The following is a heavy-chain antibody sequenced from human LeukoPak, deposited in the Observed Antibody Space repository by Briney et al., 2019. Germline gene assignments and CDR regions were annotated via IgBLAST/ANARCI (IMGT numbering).Heavy chain of an antibody. CDR2: ISGGAAST. V-gene: IGHV3-23*01. CDR1: GFTFSSCA. CDR3: AKSGRYCSGGSCYQAASLDY. D-gene: IGHD2-15*01. J-gene: IGHJ4*02. Sequence: PGGSLGLSCAASGFTFSSCAMSWVRQAPGKGLEWVSAISGGAASTNYADPGKGRFTISRDNSKNTLYLQRNSLRAEDTAVYYCAKSGRYCSGGSCYQAASLDYWGQGTLVTVSS.